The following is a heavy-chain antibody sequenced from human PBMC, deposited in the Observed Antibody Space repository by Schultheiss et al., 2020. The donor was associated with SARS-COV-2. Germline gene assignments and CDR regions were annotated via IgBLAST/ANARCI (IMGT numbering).Heavy chain of an antibody. J-gene: IGHJ4*02. D-gene: IGHD2-21*02. V-gene: IGHV4-4*07. CDR2: IYTSGST. Sequence: SQTLSFTCTVSGGSISSYYWSWIRQPPGKGLEWIGRIYTSGSTNYNPSLKSRVTISVDTSKNQFSLKLSSVTAADTAVYYCARDRCGGDCLFDYWGQGTLVTVSS. CDR1: GGSISSYY. CDR3: ARDRCGGDCLFDY.